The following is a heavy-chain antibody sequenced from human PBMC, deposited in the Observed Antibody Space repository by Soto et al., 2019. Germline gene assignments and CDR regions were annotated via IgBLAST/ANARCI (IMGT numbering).Heavy chain of an antibody. CDR3: ARGHKGPDRNYYYYYMDV. D-gene: IGHD2-2*01. CDR2: INHSGST. J-gene: IGHJ6*03. V-gene: IGHV4-34*01. Sequence: SETLSLTCAVYGGSFSGYYWSWIRQPPGKGLEWIGEINHSGSTNYNPSLKSRVTISVDTSKNQFSPKLSSVTAADTAVYYCARGHKGPDRNYYYYYMDVWGKGTTVTVSS. CDR1: GGSFSGYY.